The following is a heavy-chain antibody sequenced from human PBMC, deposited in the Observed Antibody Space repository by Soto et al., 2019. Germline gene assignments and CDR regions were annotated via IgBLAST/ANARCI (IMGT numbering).Heavy chain of an antibody. CDR3: ARDAYYCISTSCYGNWFDP. CDR1: GFTFSSYA. D-gene: IGHD2-2*01. J-gene: IGHJ5*02. CDR2: ISGSGGST. V-gene: IGHV3-23*01. Sequence: GGSLRLSCAASGFTFSSYAVSWVRQAPGKGLEWVSAISGSGGSTYYADSVKGRFTISRDNSKNTLYLQMNSLRAEDTAVYYCARDAYYCISTSCYGNWFDPWGQGTLVTVSS.